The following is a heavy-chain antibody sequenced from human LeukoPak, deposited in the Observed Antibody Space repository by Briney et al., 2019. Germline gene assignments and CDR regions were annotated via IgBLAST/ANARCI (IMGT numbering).Heavy chain of an antibody. CDR1: GFTFSSYE. J-gene: IGHJ3*02. CDR3: ARDTLVYGDSPDAFDI. Sequence: GGSLRLSCAASGFTFSSYEMNWVRQAPGKGLEWISYIGSRGSTVYYADSVKGRFTISRDNAKNSLYLQMNSLRDEDTAVYYCARDTLVYGDSPDAFDIWGQGTMVTVSS. D-gene: IGHD4-17*01. CDR2: IGSRGSTV. V-gene: IGHV3-48*03.